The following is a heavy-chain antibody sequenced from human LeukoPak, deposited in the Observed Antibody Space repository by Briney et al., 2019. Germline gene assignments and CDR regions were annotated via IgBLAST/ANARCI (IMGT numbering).Heavy chain of an antibody. CDR2: INGDGSWT. D-gene: IGHD2-2*01. J-gene: IGHJ4*02. V-gene: IGHV3-74*01. CDR1: GNYW. Sequence: GGSLRLSCAASGNYWMHWVRHAPGKGLVWVSHINGDGSWTTYADSVKGRFTISKDNAKNTVYLQMNNLRAEDTAVYYCVSFYETYWGRGTLVTVSS. CDR3: VSFYETY.